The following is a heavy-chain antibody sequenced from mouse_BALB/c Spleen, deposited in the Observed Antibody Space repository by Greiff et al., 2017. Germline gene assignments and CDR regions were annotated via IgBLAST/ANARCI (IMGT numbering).Heavy chain of an antibody. CDR1: GFTFSSFG. V-gene: IGHV5-17*02. CDR2: ISSGSSTI. D-gene: IGHD2-3*01. J-gene: IGHJ4*01. CDR3: ARYDGYYGAMDY. Sequence: EVKLVESGGGLVQPGGSRKLSCAASGFTFSSFGMHWVRQAPEKGLGWVAYISSGSSTIYYADTVKGRFTIAIDNPKNTLFLQMPSLRSEDTAMYYCARYDGYYGAMDYWGQGTSVTVSS.